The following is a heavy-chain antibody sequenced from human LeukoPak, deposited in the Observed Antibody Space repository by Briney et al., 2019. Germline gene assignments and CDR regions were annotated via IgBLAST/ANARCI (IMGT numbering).Heavy chain of an antibody. D-gene: IGHD2-15*01. Sequence: SETLSLTCTVSGGSISSGDYYWSWIRQHPGKGLEWIGYIYYSGSTYYNPSLKSRVTISVDTSKNQFSLKLSSVTAADTAVYYCARASQEVVFSYYYMDVWGKGTTVTVSS. CDR2: IYYSGST. V-gene: IGHV4-31*03. CDR1: GGSISSGDYY. J-gene: IGHJ6*03. CDR3: ARASQEVVFSYYYMDV.